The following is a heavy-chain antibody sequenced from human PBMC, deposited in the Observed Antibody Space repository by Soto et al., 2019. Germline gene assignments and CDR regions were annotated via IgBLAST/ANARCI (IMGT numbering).Heavy chain of an antibody. J-gene: IGHJ5*02. CDR2: IYSGGST. CDR3: ASGVRGVTELDP. D-gene: IGHD3-10*01. V-gene: IGHV3-53*02. CDR1: GFTVSSNY. Sequence: EVQLVETGGGLIQPGGSLRLSFAASGFTVSSNYMSWVRQAPGKGLEWVSGIYSGGSTYYADSVKGRFTISRDNSKNTLYLQMNSLRAEDTAVYYCASGVRGVTELDPWGQGTLVTVSS.